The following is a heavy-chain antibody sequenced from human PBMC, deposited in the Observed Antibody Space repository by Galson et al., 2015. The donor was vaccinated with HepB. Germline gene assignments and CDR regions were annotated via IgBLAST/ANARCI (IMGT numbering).Heavy chain of an antibody. V-gene: IGHV3-23*01. CDR3: AKAYDSSGYYYVSDISFQH. CDR1: GFTFSSYA. Sequence: SLRLSCAASGFTFSSYAMSWVRQAPGKGLEWVSAISGSGGSTYYADSVKGRFTISRDNSKNTLYLQMNSLRAEDTAVYYCAKAYDSSGYYYVSDISFQHWGQGTLVTVSS. CDR2: ISGSGGST. D-gene: IGHD3-22*01. J-gene: IGHJ1*01.